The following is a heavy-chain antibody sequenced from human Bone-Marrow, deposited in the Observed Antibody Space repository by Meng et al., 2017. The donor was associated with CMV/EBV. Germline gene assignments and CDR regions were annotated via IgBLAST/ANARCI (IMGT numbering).Heavy chain of an antibody. Sequence: GESPKISCAASGFTFSSYAMHGVRQAPGKGLEWVAVISYDGSNKYYADSVKGRFTISRDNSKNTLYLQMNSLRAEDTAVYYCARDLKDSSGWYYFDYWGQGTLVTVSS. D-gene: IGHD6-19*01. V-gene: IGHV3-30*04. CDR1: GFTFSSYA. J-gene: IGHJ4*02. CDR3: ARDLKDSSGWYYFDY. CDR2: ISYDGSNK.